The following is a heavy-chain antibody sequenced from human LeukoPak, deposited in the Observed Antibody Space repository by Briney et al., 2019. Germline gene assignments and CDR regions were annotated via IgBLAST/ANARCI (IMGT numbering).Heavy chain of an antibody. CDR1: GFSFSSHW. J-gene: IGHJ4*02. Sequence: AGSLRLSCSASGFSFSSHWMNWVRQTPGKGLEWVAIINPEGCEKNYVDSVRGRFTISRDNAKSSLYLQMNSLRAEDTAVYYCARSNHGPDYWGQGTLVTDS. D-gene: IGHD1-14*01. CDR2: INPEGCEK. CDR3: ARSNHGPDY. V-gene: IGHV3-7*01.